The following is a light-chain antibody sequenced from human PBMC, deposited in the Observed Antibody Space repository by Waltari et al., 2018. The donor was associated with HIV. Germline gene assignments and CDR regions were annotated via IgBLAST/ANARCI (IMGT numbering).Light chain of an antibody. J-gene: IGKJ3*01. CDR3: QQSNSFPLT. CDR1: QSIGTW. V-gene: IGKV1-12*01. CDR2: AAS. Sequence: DIQMTKSPSFVSASVGDRVTITCRASQSIGTWLAWYQQKPGRAPKLLIFAASNLQAGVPSRFSGRGSATVCSLSISGLQPDDFATYYCQQSNSFPLTFGPGTTVD.